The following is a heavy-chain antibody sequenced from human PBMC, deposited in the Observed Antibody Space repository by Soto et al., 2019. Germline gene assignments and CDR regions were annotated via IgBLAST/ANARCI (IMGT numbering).Heavy chain of an antibody. J-gene: IGHJ4*02. D-gene: IGHD1-26*01. V-gene: IGHV3-23*01. Sequence: EVQLLESGGDLVQPGGSLRLSCAASGFTFSSYAMSWVRQAPGKGLEWVSSISLGGGSTYFADSVKGRFTISSDNSKNSLYLQMNSLRPEDTAVYYCARTRSGSNGGTLDYWGQGPLVTVSS. CDR1: GFTFSSYA. CDR3: ARTRSGSNGGTLDY. CDR2: ISLGGGST.